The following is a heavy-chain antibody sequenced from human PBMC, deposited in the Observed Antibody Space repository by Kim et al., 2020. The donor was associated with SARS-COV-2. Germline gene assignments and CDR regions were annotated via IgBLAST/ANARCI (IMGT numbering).Heavy chain of an antibody. Sequence: YYAYSVKGRLTISRDNSKNTLYLQMNSLRAEDPAVYYCARDLRRDGFDYWGQGTLVTVSS. V-gene: IGHV3-66*01. J-gene: IGHJ4*02. CDR3: ARDLRRDGFDY.